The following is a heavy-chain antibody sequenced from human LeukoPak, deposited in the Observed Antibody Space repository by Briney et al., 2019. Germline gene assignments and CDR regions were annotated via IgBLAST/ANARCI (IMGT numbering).Heavy chain of an antibody. CDR3: ARGGGDSSGYYMTFDAFDI. D-gene: IGHD3-22*01. J-gene: IGHJ3*02. Sequence: GGSLRLSCAASGFTFSSYSMNWVREAPGKGLEWVSSISSSSSYIYYADSVKGRFTISRDNAKNSLYLQMNSLRAEDTAVYYCARGGGDSSGYYMTFDAFDIWGQGTMVTVSS. CDR2: ISSSSSYI. CDR1: GFTFSSYS. V-gene: IGHV3-21*01.